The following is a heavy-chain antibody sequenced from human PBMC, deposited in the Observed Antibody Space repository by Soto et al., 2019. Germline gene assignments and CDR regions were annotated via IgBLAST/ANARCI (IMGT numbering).Heavy chain of an antibody. Sequence: SETLSLTCTLSGDSITRTTYFWAWIRQPPGKGLEWIGSIYYSGRTYFNPSLTSRVSISVNRSKNQFSLKMTSVTAADTAVYYCAKNLPKTGRFDYWGQGTLVTVSS. CDR3: AKNLPKTGRFDY. CDR1: GDSITRTTYF. CDR2: IYYSGRT. V-gene: IGHV4-39*01. J-gene: IGHJ4*02.